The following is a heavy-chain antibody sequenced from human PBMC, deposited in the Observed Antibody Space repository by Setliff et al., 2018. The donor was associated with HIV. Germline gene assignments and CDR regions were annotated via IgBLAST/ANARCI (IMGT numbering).Heavy chain of an antibody. Sequence: PGGSLRLSCTTSGFTFGDYAMSWVRQAPGKGLEWVGFIRSKVYGGTTEYAASVKGRFTISRDDSKSIAYLQMNSLKTEDTAVYYCSRDDLYAYWYFDYWGQGTLVTVSS. CDR3: SRDDLYAYWYFDY. J-gene: IGHJ4*02. V-gene: IGHV3-49*04. CDR2: IRSKVYGGTT. CDR1: GFTFGDYA. D-gene: IGHD2-8*02.